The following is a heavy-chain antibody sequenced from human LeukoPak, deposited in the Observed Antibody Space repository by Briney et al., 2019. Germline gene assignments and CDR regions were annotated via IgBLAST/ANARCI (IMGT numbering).Heavy chain of an antibody. CDR3: ASASLWGRLSTNYYYYMDV. D-gene: IGHD3-16*02. CDR2: ISAYNGNT. Sequence: GASVKVSCKASGYTFTSYGISWVRQAPGQGLEWMGWISAYNGNTNYAQKLQGRVTMTTDTSTSTAYMELRSLRSDDTAVYYCASASLWGRLSTNYYYYMDVWGKGTTVTVSS. V-gene: IGHV1-18*01. J-gene: IGHJ6*03. CDR1: GYTFTSYG.